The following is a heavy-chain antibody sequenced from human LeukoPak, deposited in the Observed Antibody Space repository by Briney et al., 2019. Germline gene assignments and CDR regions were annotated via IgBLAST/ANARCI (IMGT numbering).Heavy chain of an antibody. D-gene: IGHD3-10*01. CDR1: GFSISSNY. V-gene: IGHV3-66*02. CDR3: VGVETITMVRGASGDV. CDR2: IHSGGRA. Sequence: GGSLRLSCAASGFSISSNYMTWVRQAPGKGLEWVSVIHSGGRAYYADSVKGRFTTSRDNSKNTLDLQMNSLSVEDTAVYYCVGVETITMVRGASGDVWGKGTTVTVPS. J-gene: IGHJ6*04.